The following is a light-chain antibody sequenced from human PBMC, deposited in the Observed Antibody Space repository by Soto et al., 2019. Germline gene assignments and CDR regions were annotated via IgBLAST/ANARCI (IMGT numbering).Light chain of an antibody. J-gene: IGKJ1*01. V-gene: IGKV1-39*01. Sequence: DIQMTQSPSSLSASVGDRVTITCRASQSISSHLNWYQQKPGKAPKLLIYATSSLQSGVPSRFSGSGSGTDFTLTISSLQPEDFATYYCQHSFNIPLTFGQGTQVEIK. CDR2: ATS. CDR3: QHSFNIPLT. CDR1: QSISSH.